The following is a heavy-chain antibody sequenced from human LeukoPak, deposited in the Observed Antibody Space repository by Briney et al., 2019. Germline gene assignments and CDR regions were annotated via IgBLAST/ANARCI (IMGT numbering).Heavy chain of an antibody. CDR1: GYTFTSYG. Sequence: ASVKVSCKASGYTFTSYGISWVRQAPGQGLEWMGWISAYNGNTNYAQTLQGRVTMTTDTSTSTAYMELRSLRSDDTAVYYCARGGLWFRESNWFDPWGQGTLVTVSS. J-gene: IGHJ5*02. D-gene: IGHD3-10*01. CDR3: ARGGLWFRESNWFDP. V-gene: IGHV1-18*01. CDR2: ISAYNGNT.